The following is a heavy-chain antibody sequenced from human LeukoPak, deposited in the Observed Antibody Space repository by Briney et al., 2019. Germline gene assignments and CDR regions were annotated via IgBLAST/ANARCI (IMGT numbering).Heavy chain of an antibody. CDR2: ISSSSSYT. D-gene: IGHD4-17*01. CDR3: ARLGNDYGGYVVDY. CDR1: GFTFSDYY. Sequence: GGSLRLSCAASGFTFSDYYMSWIRQAPGKGLEWVSYISSSSSYTNYADSVKGRFTISRDNAKNSLYLQMNSLRAEDTAVYYCARLGNDYGGYVVDYWGQGTLVTVSS. J-gene: IGHJ4*02. V-gene: IGHV3-11*06.